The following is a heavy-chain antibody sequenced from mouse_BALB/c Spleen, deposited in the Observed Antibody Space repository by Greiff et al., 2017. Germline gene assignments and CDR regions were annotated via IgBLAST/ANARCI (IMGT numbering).Heavy chain of an antibody. V-gene: IGHV14-4*02. CDR2: IDPENGDT. Sequence: EVQLQQSGAELVRSGASVKLSCTASGFNIKDYYMHWVKQRPEQGLEWIGWIDPENGDTEYAPKFQGKATMTADTSSNTAYLQLSSLTSEDTAVYYCNAWAASAWCAYWGQGTLVTVSA. CDR3: NAWAASAWCAY. CDR1: GFNIKDYY. D-gene: IGHD6-2*01. J-gene: IGHJ3*01.